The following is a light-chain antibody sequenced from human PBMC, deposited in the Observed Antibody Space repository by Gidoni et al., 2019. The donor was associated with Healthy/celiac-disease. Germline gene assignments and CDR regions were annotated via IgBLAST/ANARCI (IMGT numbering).Light chain of an antibody. V-gene: IGKV1-33*01. J-gene: IGKJ2*01. Sequence: DIQMTQSPSSLSASVGDRVTITCQASQDISNYLNWYQQKPGKAPKLLIYDASNLETGVQSRFSGSGSGTDFTFTISSLQPEDIATYYCQQYDNLYTFGQGTKLGIK. CDR3: QQYDNLYT. CDR1: QDISNY. CDR2: DAS.